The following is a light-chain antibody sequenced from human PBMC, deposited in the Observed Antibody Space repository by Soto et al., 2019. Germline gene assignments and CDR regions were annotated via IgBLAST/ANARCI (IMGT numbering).Light chain of an antibody. V-gene: IGKV3-20*01. CDR1: QSVTSSY. J-gene: IGKJ1*01. CDR3: QQYGSSFRT. CDR2: GAS. Sequence: EIVFTQAPGTLSLSPGERATLCCRASQSVTSSYLAWYQQRPGQAPRLLIYGASSRATGIPDRFSGSGSGTDFTLTISRLEPEDFAVYYCQQYGSSFRTFGQGTKVDIK.